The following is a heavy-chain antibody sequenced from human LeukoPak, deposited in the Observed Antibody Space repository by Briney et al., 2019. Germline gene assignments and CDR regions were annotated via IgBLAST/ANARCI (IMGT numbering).Heavy chain of an antibody. CDR3: ARETAGGGYDY. CDR1: GGSFSGYY. J-gene: IGHJ4*02. V-gene: IGHV4-34*01. Sequence: SETLSLTCAVYGGSFSGYYWSWIRQPPGKGLEWIGEINHSGRTNYNPSLKSRVTISVDTSKNQFSLKLSSVTAADTAVYYCARETAGGGYDYWGQGTLVTVSS. D-gene: IGHD3-16*01. CDR2: INHSGRT.